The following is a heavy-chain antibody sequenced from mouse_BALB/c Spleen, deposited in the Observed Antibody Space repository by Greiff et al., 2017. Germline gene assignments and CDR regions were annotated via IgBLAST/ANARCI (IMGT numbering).Heavy chain of an antibody. J-gene: IGHJ3*01. CDR2: IYPGSGST. CDR1: GYNFTSYW. D-gene: IGHD1-2*01. Sequence: QVQLQQPGAELVKPGTSVKLSCKASGYNFTSYWINWVKLRPGQGLEWIGDIYPGSGSTNYNEKFKSKATLTVDTSSSTAYMQLSSLASEDSALYYCARGPAWFAYWGQGTLVTVSA. CDR3: ARGPAWFAY. V-gene: IGHV1-55*01.